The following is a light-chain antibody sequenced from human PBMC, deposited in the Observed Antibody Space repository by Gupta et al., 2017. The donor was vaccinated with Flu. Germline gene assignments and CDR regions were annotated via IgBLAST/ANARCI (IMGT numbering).Light chain of an antibody. CDR2: EVT. CDR3: SSYTSRTTLGV. V-gene: IGLV2-14*01. CDR1: SSDVGAYNY. Sequence: QSALTQPASVSGSPGQSITISCTGTSSDVGAYNYVSWQQQHPGKAPKLVIFEVTKRPSGVSNRFSGSKSGNTASLTISGLQADDEADYYCSSYTSRTTLGVFGTGTQVTVL. J-gene: IGLJ1*01.